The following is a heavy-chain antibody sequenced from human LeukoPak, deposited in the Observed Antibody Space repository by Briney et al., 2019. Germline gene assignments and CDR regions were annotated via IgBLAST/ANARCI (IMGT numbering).Heavy chain of an antibody. CDR2: IYYSGST. V-gene: IGHV4-59*01. CDR1: GGSISSYY. J-gene: IGHJ4*02. D-gene: IGHD3-3*01. Sequence: MPSETLSLTCTVSGGSISSYYWSWIRQPPGKGLEWIGYIYYSGSTNYNPSLKSRVTISVDTSKNQFSLKLSSVTAADTAVYYRARDRDDFRSGYYIPGFDYWGQGTLVTVSS. CDR3: ARDRDDFRSGYYIPGFDY.